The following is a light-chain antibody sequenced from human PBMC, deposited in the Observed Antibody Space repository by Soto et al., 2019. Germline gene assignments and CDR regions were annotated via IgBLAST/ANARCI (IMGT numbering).Light chain of an antibody. CDR2: DAS. V-gene: IGKV1-33*01. CDR1: QDISNH. Sequence: DIQMTQSPSSLSASAGDRVTITCQASQDISNHLNWYQQKAGKAPKLLINDASNLEAGVPSRFSGSGAGTDFTLTISSLQPEDIATYYCQQYVNALTFGGWTKVEIK. CDR3: QQYVNALT. J-gene: IGKJ4*01.